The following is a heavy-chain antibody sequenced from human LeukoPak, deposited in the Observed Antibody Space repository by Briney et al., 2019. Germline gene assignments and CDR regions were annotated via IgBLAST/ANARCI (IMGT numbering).Heavy chain of an antibody. CDR3: VRDRGYSTFDY. Sequence: GGSLRLSCEASGFVFGHSWMSWVRQAPGKGLEWVANINLDGSEINYLDSLTGRLTISRGNAKDSPYLQMNGLRAEDTAVYFCVRDRGYSTFDYWGQGTLATVSS. V-gene: IGHV3-7*03. CDR2: INLDGSEI. CDR1: GFVFGHSW. D-gene: IGHD3-22*01. J-gene: IGHJ4*02.